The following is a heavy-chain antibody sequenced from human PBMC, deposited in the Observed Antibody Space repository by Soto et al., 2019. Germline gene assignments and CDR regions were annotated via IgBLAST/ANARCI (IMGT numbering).Heavy chain of an antibody. CDR2: IYYRGST. J-gene: IGHJ4*02. V-gene: IGHV4-30-4*01. CDR3: ARVGGVAARTFDY. D-gene: IGHD6-6*01. CDR1: GGSISGGDYY. Sequence: QVQLQESGPGLVKPSQTLSLTCTVSGGSISGGDYYWSWIRQPPGQGLEGIGYIYYRGSTFSNPSLKGRVTISVATSKNQYSLKLRSVTAADTAVYYCARVGGVAARTFDYWGQGTLVTVSS.